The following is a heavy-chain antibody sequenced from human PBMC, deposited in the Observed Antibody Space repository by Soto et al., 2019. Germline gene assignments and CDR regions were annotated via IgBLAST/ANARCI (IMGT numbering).Heavy chain of an antibody. CDR1: GFSINTYW. D-gene: IGHD2-15*01. J-gene: IGHJ4*02. CDR2: INPEGNAK. Sequence: PGGFLRLSCSGFGFSINTYWMNWIRQTPGKGLEWVANINPEGNAKTYVDPVKGRFFVSRDNTRNSLDLQMTSLRVEDSAIYFCAAWDISNIWGQGILVTSPQ. CDR3: AAWDISNI. V-gene: IGHV3-7*01.